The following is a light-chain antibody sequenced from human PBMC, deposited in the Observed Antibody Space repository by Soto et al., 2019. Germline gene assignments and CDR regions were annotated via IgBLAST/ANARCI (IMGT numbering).Light chain of an antibody. V-gene: IGKV3-20*01. J-gene: IGKJ1*01. CDR2: GVS. Sequence: EVVLTQSPATLSLAPGERATLSCRASQSVSSIYLAWYQQKPGQAPRLLIYGVSSRATGIPDRFSGSGSGTDFTLTISRLEPEDSAVYYCQQHGTTFGQGTKVDIK. CDR1: QSVSSIY. CDR3: QQHGTT.